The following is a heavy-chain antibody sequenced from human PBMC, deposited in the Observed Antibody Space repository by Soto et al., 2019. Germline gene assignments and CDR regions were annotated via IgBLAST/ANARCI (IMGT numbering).Heavy chain of an antibody. J-gene: IGHJ4*02. Sequence: SETLSLTCAVYGGPFSGYYWSWIRQPPGKGLEWIGEINHSGSTNYNPSLKSRVTISVDTSKNQFSLKLSSVTAADTAVYYCARNEMVTIFGVVITSRFDYWGQGTLVTVSS. CDR1: GGPFSGYY. D-gene: IGHD3-3*01. V-gene: IGHV4-34*01. CDR3: ARNEMVTIFGVVITSRFDY. CDR2: INHSGST.